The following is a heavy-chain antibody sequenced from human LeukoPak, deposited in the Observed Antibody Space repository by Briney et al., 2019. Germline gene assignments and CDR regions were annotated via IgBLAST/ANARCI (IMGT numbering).Heavy chain of an antibody. Sequence: GGSLRLSCAASGFTFSSYWMHWVRQAPGKGLVWVSRINSDGSRISYADSVKGRFTISRDNAKNTLYLQMNSLRAEDTAMYYCARQSAGGDDIWGQGTLVTVSS. CDR1: GFTFSSYW. V-gene: IGHV3-74*01. CDR2: INSDGSRI. D-gene: IGHD3-16*01. J-gene: IGHJ3*02. CDR3: ARQSAGGDDI.